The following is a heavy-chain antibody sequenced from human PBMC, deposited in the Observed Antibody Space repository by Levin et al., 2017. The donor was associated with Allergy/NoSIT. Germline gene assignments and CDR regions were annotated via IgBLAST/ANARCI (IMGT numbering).Heavy chain of an antibody. CDR3: AKDLSAVPAANYYHAMDV. CDR2: TSDSGGST. V-gene: IGHV3-23*01. J-gene: IGHJ6*02. CDR1: GFTFSNYA. Sequence: GESLKISCAASGFTFSNYAMNWVRQAPGKGLEWVSGTSDSGGSTYYADSVKGRFTISRDNSKNTLYLQGNSLRAEDTALYYCAKDLSAVPAANYYHAMDVWGQGTTVTVSS. D-gene: IGHD2-2*01.